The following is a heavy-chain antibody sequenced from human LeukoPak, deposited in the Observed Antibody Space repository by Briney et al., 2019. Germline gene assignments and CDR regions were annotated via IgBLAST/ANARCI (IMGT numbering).Heavy chain of an antibody. CDR2: IYYSGST. Sequence: SETLSLTCTVSGGSISSSSYYWGWIRQPPGKGLEWIGSIYYSGSTYYNPSLKSRVTISVDTSENQFSLKLSSVTAADTAVYYCARDGVAVASYASFDYWGQGTLVTVSS. CDR1: GGSISSSSYY. D-gene: IGHD6-19*01. J-gene: IGHJ4*02. V-gene: IGHV4-39*07. CDR3: ARDGVAVASYASFDY.